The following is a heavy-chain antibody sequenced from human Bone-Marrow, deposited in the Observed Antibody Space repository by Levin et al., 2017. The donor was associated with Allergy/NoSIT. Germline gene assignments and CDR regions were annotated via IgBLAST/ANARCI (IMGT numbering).Heavy chain of an antibody. CDR3: ARDLATVSGSYYGFAAWWLRRDGTGYFQH. CDR1: GFTFSSYA. CDR2: ISYDGSNK. J-gene: IGHJ1*01. D-gene: IGHD1-26*01. V-gene: IGHV3-30-3*01. Sequence: GGSLRLSCAASGFTFSSYAMHWVRQAPGKGLEWVAVISYDGSNKYYADSVKGRFTISRDNSKNTLYLQMNSLRAEDTAVYYCARDLATVSGSYYGFAAWWLRRDGTGYFQHWGQGTLVTVSS.